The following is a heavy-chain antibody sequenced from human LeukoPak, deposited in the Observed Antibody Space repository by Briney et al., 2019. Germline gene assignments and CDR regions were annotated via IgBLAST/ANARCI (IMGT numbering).Heavy chain of an antibody. D-gene: IGHD6-13*01. Sequence: SETLSLTCAVYGGSFSGYYWSWIRQPPGKGLEWIGEINHSGSTNYNPSLKSRVTISVDTSKNQFSLKLSSVTAADTAVYYCARGLGIAAAENCGPGTLVTVSS. CDR1: GGSFSGYY. J-gene: IGHJ1*01. CDR2: INHSGST. CDR3: ARGLGIAAAEN. V-gene: IGHV4-34*01.